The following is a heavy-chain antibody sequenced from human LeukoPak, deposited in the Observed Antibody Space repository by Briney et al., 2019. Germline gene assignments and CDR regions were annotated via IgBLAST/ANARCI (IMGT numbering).Heavy chain of an antibody. Sequence: SQTLSLICGVYGGSFRGYYWRCIREPRRKGREGLREINHSGSTNYSTSLKSPVTISVDTSENQFSLKLSSVTAADTAVYYCARGAAGDRDFDDWGQGTPVTVSS. D-gene: IGHD3-16*01. CDR1: GGSFRGYY. J-gene: IGHJ4*02. V-gene: IGHV4-34*01. CDR2: INHSGST. CDR3: ARGAAGDRDFDD.